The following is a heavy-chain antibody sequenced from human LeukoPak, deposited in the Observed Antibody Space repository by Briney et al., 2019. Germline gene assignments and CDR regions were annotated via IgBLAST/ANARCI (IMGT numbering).Heavy chain of an antibody. V-gene: IGHV3-30*18. Sequence: PGRSLRLSCAASGFTFSTYGIHWVRQAPGKGLEWVATISYDGSKEFYADSVKGRFTISRDNSKNTLYLQMNSLRVEDTAVFYCAKGSGPAYSSSWFRFDYWGQGNLVTVSS. CDR1: GFTFSTYG. J-gene: IGHJ4*02. CDR3: AKGSGPAYSSSWFRFDY. D-gene: IGHD6-13*01. CDR2: ISYDGSKE.